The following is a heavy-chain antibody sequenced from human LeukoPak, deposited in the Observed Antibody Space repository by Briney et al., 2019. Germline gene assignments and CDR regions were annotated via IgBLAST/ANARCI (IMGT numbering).Heavy chain of an antibody. Sequence: ASVKVSCKASGYTFIHYFIHWVLQAPGQGLEWMGRINSNTGGTEYTQKFQGRVTMTRDTSITTVYMELSSLTSDDSAVYYCARDLSSTSNWELDYWGQGTLVTVSS. J-gene: IGHJ4*02. CDR2: INSNTGGT. D-gene: IGHD7-27*01. V-gene: IGHV1-2*06. CDR3: ARDLSSTSNWELDY. CDR1: GYTFIHYF.